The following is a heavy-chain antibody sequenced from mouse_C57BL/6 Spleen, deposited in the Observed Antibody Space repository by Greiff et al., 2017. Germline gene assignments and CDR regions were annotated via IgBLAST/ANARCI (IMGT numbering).Heavy chain of an antibody. Sequence: EVQLQQSGAELVKPGASVKLSCTASGFNIKDYYMHWVKQRTEQGLEWIGRIDPEDGETTSAPKFQGKATITADTSSNIAYLQLSSLTSEDTAVYYCARPLHYYGSSYSYAMDYWGQGTSVTVSS. V-gene: IGHV14-2*01. J-gene: IGHJ4*01. D-gene: IGHD1-1*01. CDR2: IDPEDGET. CDR3: ARPLHYYGSSYSYAMDY. CDR1: GFNIKDYY.